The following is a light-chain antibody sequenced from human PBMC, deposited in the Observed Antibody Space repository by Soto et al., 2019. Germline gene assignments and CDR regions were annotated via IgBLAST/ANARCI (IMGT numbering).Light chain of an antibody. J-gene: IGKJ1*01. V-gene: IGKV1-5*03. CDR1: QTISSW. Sequence: DIHMTLSPSTLSPSVGDRFTITCRASQTISSWLAWYQQKQGKAPKLLMYKASTLKSGVPSRFSGSGSGTEVTITISSLKTDDGATYYCQHYNSYSEAFCQGTKVDNK. CDR2: KAS. CDR3: QHYNSYSEA.